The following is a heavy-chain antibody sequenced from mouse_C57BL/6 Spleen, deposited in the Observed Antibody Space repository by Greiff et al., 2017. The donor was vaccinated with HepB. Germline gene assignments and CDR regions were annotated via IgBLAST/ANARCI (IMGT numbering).Heavy chain of an antibody. V-gene: IGHV1-15*01. CDR2: IDPETGGT. CDR3: TRGWDYDYAMDY. CDR1: GYTFTDYE. Sequence: QVQLQQSGAELVRPGASVTLSCKASGYTFTDYEMHWVKQTPVHGLEWIGAIDPETGGTAYNQKFKGKAILTADKSSSTAYMELRSRTSEDSAVYYCTRGWDYDYAMDYWGQGTSVTVSS. D-gene: IGHD2-4*01. J-gene: IGHJ4*01.